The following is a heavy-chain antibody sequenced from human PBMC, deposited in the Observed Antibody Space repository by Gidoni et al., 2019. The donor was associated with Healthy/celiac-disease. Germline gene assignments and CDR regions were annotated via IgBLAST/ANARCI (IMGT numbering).Heavy chain of an antibody. D-gene: IGHD3-22*01. CDR3: ARTTYDSSGYYLAY. CDR2: IYSGGSI. J-gene: IGHJ4*02. Sequence: EVQLVESGGGLVQPGGSLILSCAASGFTVSTNYMSWVRQAPGKGLEWVSVIYSGGSIYYADSVKCRFTISRDNSKNTLYLQMNSLRAEDTAVYYCARTTYDSSGYYLAYWGQGTLVTVSS. V-gene: IGHV3-66*01. CDR1: GFTVSTNY.